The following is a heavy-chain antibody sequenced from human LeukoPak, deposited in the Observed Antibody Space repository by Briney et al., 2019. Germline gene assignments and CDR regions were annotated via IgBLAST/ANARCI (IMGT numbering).Heavy chain of an antibody. Sequence: SQTLSLTCVISGDSVSSTNAAWNWIRQSPSRGLEWLGRTYYRSRWYSEYARSVKSRITIDPDTSKNQFSLQLNSVTPEDAAVYYCVRTQGHLDLWGRGTLVTVSS. J-gene: IGHJ2*01. CDR2: TYYRSRWYS. V-gene: IGHV6-1*01. CDR3: VRTQGHLDL. CDR1: GDSVSSTNAA.